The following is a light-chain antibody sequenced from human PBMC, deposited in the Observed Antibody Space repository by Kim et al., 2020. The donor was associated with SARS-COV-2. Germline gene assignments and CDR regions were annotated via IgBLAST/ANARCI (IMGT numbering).Light chain of an antibody. Sequence: PERACSITCGGNNIGSKSVPWYHQKPGQAPVLVIYYDSDRPSGIPERFSGSNSGNTATLTISRVEAGDEADYYCQVWDSSSDHHYVFGTGTKVTVL. CDR1: NIGSKS. V-gene: IGLV3-21*04. CDR3: QVWDSSSDHHYV. J-gene: IGLJ1*01. CDR2: YDS.